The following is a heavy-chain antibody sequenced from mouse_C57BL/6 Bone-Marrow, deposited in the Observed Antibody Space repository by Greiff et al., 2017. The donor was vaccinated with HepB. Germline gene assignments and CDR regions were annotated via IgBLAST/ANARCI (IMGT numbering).Heavy chain of an antibody. Sequence: VQLKESGPGLVKPSQSLSLTCSVSGYSITSGYYWNWIRQLPGNKLEWMGYISYDGSNNYNPSLKNRISFTRDTSKNQFFLKLNSVTTEDTSTYYCARGGSGYLGGVWGTGTTVTVSS. V-gene: IGHV3-6*01. D-gene: IGHD3-2*02. CDR2: ISYDGSN. J-gene: IGHJ1*03. CDR1: GYSITSGYY. CDR3: ARGGSGYLGGV.